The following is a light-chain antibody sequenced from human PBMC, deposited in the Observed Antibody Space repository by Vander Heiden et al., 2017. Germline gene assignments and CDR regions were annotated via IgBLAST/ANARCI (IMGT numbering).Light chain of an antibody. V-gene: IGKV3-20*01. CDR1: QGVTSRF. CDR2: RAS. CDR3: QQYGSSSWT. J-gene: IGKJ1*01. Sequence: ESVLTQSPGTLSLSPGERATLSCRASQGVTSRFLAWYQQKSGQAPRLLIYRASSRATGVPDRFSGSGSGTDYTLTISRLEPEDFGVYYCQQYGSSSWTFGQGTNVEIK.